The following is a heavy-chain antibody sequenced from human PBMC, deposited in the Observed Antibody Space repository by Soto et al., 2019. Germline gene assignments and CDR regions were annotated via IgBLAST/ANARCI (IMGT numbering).Heavy chain of an antibody. V-gene: IGHV4-30-4*01. J-gene: IGHJ5*02. CDR3: ARGLVYYDILTGNWFDP. D-gene: IGHD3-9*01. CDR2: IYYSGST. CDR1: GGSISSGDYY. Sequence: SETLSLTCTVSGGSISSGDYYWSWIRQPPGKGLEWIGYIYYSGSTYYNPSLKSRVTISVDTSKNQFSLKLSSVTAADTAVYYCARGLVYYDILTGNWFDPWGQGTLVTVSS.